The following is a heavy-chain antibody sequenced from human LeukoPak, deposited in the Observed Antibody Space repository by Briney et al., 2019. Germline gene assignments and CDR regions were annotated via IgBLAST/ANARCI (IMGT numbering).Heavy chain of an antibody. Sequence: GGSLRLSCAASGFTFSSYGMHWVRQAPGKGLEWVAFIRYDGSNKYYADSVKGRFTISRDNSKNTLYLQMNSLRAEDTAVYYCAKDNAESYYDILPGYYTPRGYFDYWGQGTLVTVSS. V-gene: IGHV3-30*02. CDR3: AKDNAESYYDILPGYYTPRGYFDY. D-gene: IGHD3-9*01. CDR2: IRYDGSNK. J-gene: IGHJ4*02. CDR1: GFTFSSYG.